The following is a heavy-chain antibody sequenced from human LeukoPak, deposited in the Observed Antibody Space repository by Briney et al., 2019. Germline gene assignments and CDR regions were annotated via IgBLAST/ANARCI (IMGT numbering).Heavy chain of an antibody. CDR1: GDSISSDY. CDR3: ARTRPQDYATSYMDV. V-gene: IGHV4-59*08. CDR2: IFHSGTT. Sequence: SDCLSLTCNVSGDSISSDYWSWIRQTPGKGLEWIGFIFHSGTTDYNPSLQSRATISIDTSRKSFSLKLLSVTAADTAVYYCARTRPQDYATSYMDVWGTGATVTVSS. J-gene: IGHJ6*03. D-gene: IGHD1-26*01.